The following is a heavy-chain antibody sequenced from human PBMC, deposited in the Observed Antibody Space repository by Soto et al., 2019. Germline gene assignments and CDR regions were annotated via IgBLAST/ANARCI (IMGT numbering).Heavy chain of an antibody. D-gene: IGHD3-9*01. CDR3: ARLEGLATISYYFDF. CDR1: GGSISSSSYY. J-gene: IGHJ4*02. Sequence: QLQLQESGPGLVKPSEALSLTCSVSGGSISSSSYYWGWIRQPPGKGLEWIGSIYYSGRTYYNPSLHSRVTISIDKAKNQFSLKLSSLTAADTAVYYCARLEGLATISYYFDFWGQGTLVTVSS. CDR2: IYYSGRT. V-gene: IGHV4-39*01.